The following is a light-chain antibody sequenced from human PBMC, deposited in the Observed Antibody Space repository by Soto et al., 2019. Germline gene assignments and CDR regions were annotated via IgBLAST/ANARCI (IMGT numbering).Light chain of an antibody. V-gene: IGKV3D-15*01. J-gene: IGKJ1*01. CDR2: GSS. CDR3: QQYADWPRT. Sequence: EIVLTQSPATLSVSPGEGATLSCRASQSVSSDLAWYQHRPGQAPRLLISGSSTRAPDIPDRFRGSGSGTVFTLTINSLQSEDFAVYYCQQYADWPRTFGQGTKVEIK. CDR1: QSVSSD.